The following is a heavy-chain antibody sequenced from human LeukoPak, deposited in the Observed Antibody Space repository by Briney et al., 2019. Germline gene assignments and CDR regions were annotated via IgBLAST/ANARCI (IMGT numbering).Heavy chain of an antibody. J-gene: IGHJ4*02. CDR2: ISADGNAK. CDR3: ARDYVYAFDY. V-gene: IGHV3-48*01. D-gene: IGHD2/OR15-2a*01. Sequence: GGSLRLSCAASGFTFSSYSITWVRQAPGKGLEWVSYISADGNAKHYIDSVKGRFTISRDNAKNALYLQMNSLRAEDTAVYFCARDYVYAFDYWGQGTVVTVST. CDR1: GFTFSSYS.